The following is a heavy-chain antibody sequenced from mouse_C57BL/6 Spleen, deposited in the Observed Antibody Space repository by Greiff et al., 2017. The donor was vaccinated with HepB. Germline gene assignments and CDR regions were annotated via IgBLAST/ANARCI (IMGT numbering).Heavy chain of an antibody. J-gene: IGHJ1*03. D-gene: IGHD1-1*01. V-gene: IGHV1-5*01. CDR1: GYTFTSYW. CDR2: IYPGNSDT. CDR3: TREEYYYGTRYFDV. Sequence: VQLQQSGTVLARPGASVKMSCKTSGYTFTSYWMHWVKQRPGQGLEWIGAIYPGNSDTSYNQKFKGKAKLTAVTSASTAYMELSSLTNEDSAVYYCTREEYYYGTRYFDVWGTGTTVTVSS.